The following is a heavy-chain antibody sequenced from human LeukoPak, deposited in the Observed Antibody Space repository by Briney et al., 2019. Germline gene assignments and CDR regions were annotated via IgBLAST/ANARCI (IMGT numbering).Heavy chain of an antibody. CDR2: IYYSGST. CDR1: GGSFSGYY. CDR3: ARIGSSGWYGYFQH. J-gene: IGHJ1*01. Sequence: SETLSLTCAVYGGSFSGYYWGWIRQPPGKGPEWIGYIYYSGSTNYNPSLKSRVTISVDTSKNQFSLKLSSVTAADTAVYYCARIGSSGWYGYFQHWGQGTLVTVSS. D-gene: IGHD6-19*01. V-gene: IGHV4-59*01.